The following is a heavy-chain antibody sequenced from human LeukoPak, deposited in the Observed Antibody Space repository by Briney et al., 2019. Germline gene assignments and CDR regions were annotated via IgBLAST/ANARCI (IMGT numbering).Heavy chain of an antibody. CDR3: ARGRGRDGYPITFWGMTLYY. V-gene: IGHV3-53*04. J-gene: IGHJ4*02. Sequence: GGSLRLSCAASGFTVSSNYMSWVRQAPGKGLEWVSVIYSGGSTYYADSVKGRFTISRHNSKNTLYLQMNGLRAEDTAVYYCARGRGRDGYPITFWGMTLYYWGQGTLVTVSS. CDR2: IYSGGST. D-gene: IGHD5-24*01. CDR1: GFTVSSNY.